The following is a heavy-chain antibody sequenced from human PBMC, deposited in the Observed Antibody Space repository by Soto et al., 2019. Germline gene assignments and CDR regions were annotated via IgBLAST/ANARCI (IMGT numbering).Heavy chain of an antibody. J-gene: IGHJ6*02. CDR3: ATDSPIVLMVYAARHYYYCYGMDV. CDR1: GGTFSSYA. CDR2: IINIFGTA. V-gene: IGHV1-69*13. Sequence: SVKVSCKASGGTFSSYAISWVRQAPGQGLEWMGGIINIFGTANYAQKFQGRVTITADESTSTACMELSSLRSEDTAAYYWATDSPIVLMVYAARHYYYCYGMDVWGQGTTVTVSS. D-gene: IGHD2-8*01.